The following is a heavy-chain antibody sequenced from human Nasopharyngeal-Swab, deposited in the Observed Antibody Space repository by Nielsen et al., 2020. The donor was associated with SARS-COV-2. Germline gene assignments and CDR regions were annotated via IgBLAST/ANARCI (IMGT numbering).Heavy chain of an antibody. D-gene: IGHD5-12*01. Sequence: GESLKISCAASGFTFSSYAMSWARQAPGKGLEWVSVIYSGGSSTYYADSVKGRFTISRDNSKNTLYLQMNSLRAEDTAVYYCAKGDVDIVATIDYWGQGTLVTVSS. CDR3: AKGDVDIVATIDY. J-gene: IGHJ4*02. CDR2: IYSGGSST. V-gene: IGHV3-23*03. CDR1: GFTFSSYA.